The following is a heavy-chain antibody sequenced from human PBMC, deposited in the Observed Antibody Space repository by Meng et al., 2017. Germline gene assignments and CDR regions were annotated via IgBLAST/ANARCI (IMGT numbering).Heavy chain of an antibody. D-gene: IGHD6-19*01. Sequence: ASVKVSCKASGYTFTSYDINWVRQAPGQGLEWMGRINPNSGGTNYAQKFQGRVTMTRDTSISTAYMELSRLRSDDTAVYYCARVYQGYSSGWNYFDYWGQGTLVTVSS. V-gene: IGHV1-2*06. CDR3: ARVYQGYSSGWNYFDY. CDR1: GYTFTSYD. J-gene: IGHJ4*02. CDR2: INPNSGGT.